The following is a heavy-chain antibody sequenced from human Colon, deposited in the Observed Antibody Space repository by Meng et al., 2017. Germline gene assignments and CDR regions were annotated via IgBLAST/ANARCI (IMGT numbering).Heavy chain of an antibody. CDR3: ARNYYDSSGYYYGY. V-gene: IGHV1-18*01. CDR2: ISVYNGNT. J-gene: IGHJ4*02. D-gene: IGHD3-22*01. CDR1: GYSFTSYD. Sequence: QVQLVQSGAEVKKPGASVKGSCKTSGYSFTSYDITWVRQAPGQGLEWMGWISVYNGNTNYAQKFQGRVTMTTDTSTSTAYMELRSLRSDDTAVYYCARNYYDSSGYYYGYWGQGTLVTVSS.